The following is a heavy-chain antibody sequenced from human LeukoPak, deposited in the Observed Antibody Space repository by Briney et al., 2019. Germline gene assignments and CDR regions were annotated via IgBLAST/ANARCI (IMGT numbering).Heavy chain of an antibody. CDR2: IHYSGST. Sequence: PSETLSLTCTVSGGSISSSSYYWGWIRQPPGKGLEWIGSIHYSGSTCYNPSLKSRVTISVDTSKNQFSLKLSSVTAADTAVYYCARLTIIAVAGQYYFDYWGQGTLVTVSS. CDR3: ARLTIIAVAGQYYFDY. D-gene: IGHD6-19*01. V-gene: IGHV4-39*01. CDR1: GGSISSSSYY. J-gene: IGHJ4*02.